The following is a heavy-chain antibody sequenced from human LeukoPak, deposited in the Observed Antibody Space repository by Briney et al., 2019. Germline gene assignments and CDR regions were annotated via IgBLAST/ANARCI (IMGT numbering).Heavy chain of an antibody. CDR2: INHSGST. V-gene: IGHV4-34*01. CDR1: GGSFSGYY. J-gene: IGHJ4*02. Sequence: SETLSLTCAVYGGSFSGYYWSWIRQPPGKGLEWIGEINHSGSTNYNPSLKSRVTISVDTSKNQFSLKLSSVTAADTAVYYCAKDVDSGSYLDYWGQGTLVTVSS. CDR3: AKDVDSGSYLDY. D-gene: IGHD1-26*01.